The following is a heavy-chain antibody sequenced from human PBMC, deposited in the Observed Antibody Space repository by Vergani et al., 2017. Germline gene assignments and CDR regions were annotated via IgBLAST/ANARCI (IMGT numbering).Heavy chain of an antibody. CDR1: GLPVSGFAFNPYA. V-gene: IGHV3-23*04. Sequence: RLVQSGGGLAHPGGSLRLSCAASGLPVSGFAFNPYAMLWVRQAPGKGLEWVSGISSTGDENTDYADSVKGRITISRDNSKSTLFLQMNGLTSEDTAIYYCAQGANSGPLLPVYWGQGALVAVSS. J-gene: IGHJ4*02. D-gene: IGHD6-19*01. CDR2: ISSTGDENT. CDR3: AQGANSGPLLPVY.